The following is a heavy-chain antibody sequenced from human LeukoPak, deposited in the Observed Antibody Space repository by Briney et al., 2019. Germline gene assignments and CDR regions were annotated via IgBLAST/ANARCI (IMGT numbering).Heavy chain of an antibody. CDR3: AKDIGGSYYYYYMDV. CDR1: GFTFSSYG. D-gene: IGHD3-16*01. V-gene: IGHV3-30*02. J-gene: IGHJ6*03. Sequence: PGGSLRLSXAASGFTFSSYGMHWVRQAPGKGLEWVAFIRYDGSNKYYADSVKGRFTISRDNSKNTLYLQMNSLRAEDTAVYYCAKDIGGSYYYYYMDVWGKRTTVTVSS. CDR2: IRYDGSNK.